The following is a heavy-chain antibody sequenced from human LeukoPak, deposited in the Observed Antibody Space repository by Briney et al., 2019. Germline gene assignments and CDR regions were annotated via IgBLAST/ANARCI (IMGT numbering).Heavy chain of an antibody. Sequence: GGSLRLSCAVSGFNFGTYWIHWVRQAPGKGLVWVSLINSDGSATTYGDSAKGRFAVSRDNDKNTLFLEMNSLRVEDTAVYYCARGTAATAGIDYWGQGTLVTVSS. CDR3: ARGTAATAGIDY. D-gene: IGHD6-13*01. CDR1: GFNFGTYW. J-gene: IGHJ4*02. V-gene: IGHV3-74*01. CDR2: INSDGSAT.